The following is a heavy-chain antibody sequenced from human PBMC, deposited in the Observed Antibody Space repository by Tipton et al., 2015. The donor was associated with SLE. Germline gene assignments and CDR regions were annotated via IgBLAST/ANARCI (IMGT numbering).Heavy chain of an antibody. V-gene: IGHV4-38-2*02. CDR3: ARENVAADGALDV. Sequence: TLSLTCAVSGYSISSGYYWGWIRQSPGKGPEWIGSIFRSGNTHYNPSLKSRVTISVDTSKNHFSLTQKSLTAADTAVYYCARENVAADGALDVWGQGTMVTVSS. D-gene: IGHD6-13*01. CDR1: GYSISSGYY. CDR2: IFRSGNT. J-gene: IGHJ3*01.